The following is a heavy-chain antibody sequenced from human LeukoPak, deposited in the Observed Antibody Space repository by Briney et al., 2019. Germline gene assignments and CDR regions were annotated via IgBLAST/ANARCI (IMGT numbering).Heavy chain of an antibody. Sequence: PSETLSLTCTVSGGSISGSSYYWGWTRQPPGKGLEWIGSIYNSGSTYYHPSLNSRVTISVDTSTNQFSLNLNSVPAADQAGYYCAGLPDSSSWFGYFDYWGQGTLVIVSS. J-gene: IGHJ4*02. V-gene: IGHV4-39*01. CDR3: AGLPDSSSWFGYFDY. CDR2: IYNSGST. CDR1: GGSISGSSYY. D-gene: IGHD6-13*01.